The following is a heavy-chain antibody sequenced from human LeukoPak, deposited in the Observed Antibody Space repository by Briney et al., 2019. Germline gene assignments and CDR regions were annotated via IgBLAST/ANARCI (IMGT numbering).Heavy chain of an antibody. CDR1: GGCFSGYY. CDR2: INHSGST. V-gene: IGHV4-34*01. CDR3: ARGAHYCSSTSCSLNWFDP. Sequence: SETLSLTCAVYGGCFSGYYWSWIRQPPGKGLEWIGEINHSGSTNYNPSLKSRVTISVDTSKNQFSLKLSSVTAADTVVYYCARGAHYCSSTSCSLNWFDPWGQGTLVTVSS. J-gene: IGHJ5*02. D-gene: IGHD2-2*01.